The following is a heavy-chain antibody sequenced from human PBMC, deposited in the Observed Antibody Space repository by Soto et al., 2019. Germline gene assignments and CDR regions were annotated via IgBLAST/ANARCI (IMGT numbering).Heavy chain of an antibody. V-gene: IGHV4-34*01. CDR2: MSHSGGT. J-gene: IGHJ3*02. Sequence: QVQLQQWGAGLLKPSETLSLTCAVYGGFVSSGSYYWSWIRQPPGKGLEWIGEMSHSGGTHFNPSLKSRVTISGDTSKNQFSLKMSSVTAADTALYYCARVERGTATTVVDDFDIWGPGTMVTVSS. D-gene: IGHD1-1*01. CDR1: GGFVSSGSYY. CDR3: ARVERGTATTVVDDFDI.